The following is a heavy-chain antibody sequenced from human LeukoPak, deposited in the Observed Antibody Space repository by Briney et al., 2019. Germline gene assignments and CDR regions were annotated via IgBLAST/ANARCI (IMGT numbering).Heavy chain of an antibody. Sequence: GGSLRLSCAASGFTFRSYEMNWVRQAPGKGLEWVSYISSSGSTTYYADSVKGRFTISRDNAKNSLYLQMNSLRAEDTAVYYCARVGSSSSWYPAFDYWGQGTLVTVSS. CDR1: GFTFRSYE. V-gene: IGHV3-48*03. CDR2: ISSSGSTT. J-gene: IGHJ4*02. CDR3: ARVGSSSSWYPAFDY. D-gene: IGHD6-13*01.